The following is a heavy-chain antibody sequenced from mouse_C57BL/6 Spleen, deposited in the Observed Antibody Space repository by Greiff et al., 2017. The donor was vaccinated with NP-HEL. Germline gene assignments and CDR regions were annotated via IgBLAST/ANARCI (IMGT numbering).Heavy chain of an antibody. D-gene: IGHD2-1*01. Sequence: DVQLVESGGGLVKPGGSLKLSCAASGFTFSDYGMHWVRQAPEKGLEWVAYISSGSSTIYYADTVKGRFTISRDNAKNTLFLQMTSLRSEDTAMYYCARSLYGNFAYWGQGTLVTVSA. CDR3: ARSLYGNFAY. CDR2: ISSGSSTI. CDR1: GFTFSDYG. J-gene: IGHJ3*01. V-gene: IGHV5-17*01.